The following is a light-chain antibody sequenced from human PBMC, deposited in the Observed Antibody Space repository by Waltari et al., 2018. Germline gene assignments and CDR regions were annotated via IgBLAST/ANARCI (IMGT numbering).Light chain of an antibody. CDR1: QCLRHLNGYNY. J-gene: IGKJ2*01. CDR2: LGS. CDR3: MQARQTPFT. V-gene: IGKV2-28*01. Sequence: EIVMTQSPLSLSVTPGEPASISCRSSQCLRHLNGYNYLDWYLQKPGQSPKLLIYLGSSRASGVPGRFTGSGSGTDFTLLISRVEADDVGVYYCMQARQTPFTFGQGTKLEI.